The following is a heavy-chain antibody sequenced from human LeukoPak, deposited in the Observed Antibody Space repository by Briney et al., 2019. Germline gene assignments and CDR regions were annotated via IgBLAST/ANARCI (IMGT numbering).Heavy chain of an antibody. CDR3: ARRMVYATTDY. J-gene: IGHJ4*02. D-gene: IGHD2-8*01. CDR1: GGSISSSSYY. CDR2: IYYSGST. Sequence: PSETLSLTCTVSGGSISSSSYYWGWIRQPPGKGLEWIGSIYYSGSTYYNPSLKSRVTISVDTSKNQFSLKLSSVTAADTAVYYCARRMVYATTDYWGQGTLVTVSS. V-gene: IGHV4-39*01.